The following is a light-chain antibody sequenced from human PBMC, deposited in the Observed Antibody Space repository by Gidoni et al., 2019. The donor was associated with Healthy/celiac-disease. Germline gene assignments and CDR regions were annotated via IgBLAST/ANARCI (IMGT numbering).Light chain of an antibody. V-gene: IGKV1D-12*01. CDR3: QQANSFPLT. J-gene: IGKJ4*01. CDR2: AAS. CDR1: QGISSW. Sequence: DIEMTQTPSSVSASGGDRVTITGRASQGISSWLAWYQQKPGKAPQLLIYAASSLQSGVPSRFCGSGSGTAFTLTIISLQPADFATSYCQQANSFPLTFGGGTKVEIK.